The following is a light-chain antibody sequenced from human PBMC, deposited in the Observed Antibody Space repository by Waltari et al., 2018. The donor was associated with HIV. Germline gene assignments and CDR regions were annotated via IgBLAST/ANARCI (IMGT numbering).Light chain of an antibody. CDR3: SSYVVNSTPYV. CDR2: EVT. Sequence: QSALTQPASVSGSPGQSITISCTGTSNDFGRYDYVPWYQHHPGKAPKLVIYEVTNRPSGISNRFSGSKSGNTASLTISGLQAEDEADYYCSSYVVNSTPYVFGSGTKVTVL. CDR1: SNDFGRYDY. V-gene: IGLV2-14*01. J-gene: IGLJ1*01.